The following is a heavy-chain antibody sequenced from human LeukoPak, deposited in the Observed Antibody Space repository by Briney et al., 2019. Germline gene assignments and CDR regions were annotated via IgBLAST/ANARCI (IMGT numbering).Heavy chain of an antibody. V-gene: IGHV3-7*03. CDR2: IKYDGTDK. CDR3: AKNLEGYHLYGMDV. D-gene: IGHD5-24*01. Sequence: GGSLRLSCTASEFTFSNYWMSWVRQAPGRGLEWVANIKYDGTDKYYVESAKGGCTISRGNTKNTLYLQMNRLRAEDTAVYYCAKNLEGYHLYGMDVWGKGATVTVSS. J-gene: IGHJ6*04. CDR1: EFTFSNYW.